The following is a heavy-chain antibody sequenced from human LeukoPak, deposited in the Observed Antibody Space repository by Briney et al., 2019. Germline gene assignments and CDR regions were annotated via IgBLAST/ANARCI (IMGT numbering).Heavy chain of an antibody. Sequence: ASVKVSCKTSGYSFTSYGISWVRQAPGQGLEWMGWISAYNGNTNYAQKLQGRVTMTTDTSTSTAYMELRSLRSDDTAVYYCASGLAAAGTVYWGQGTPVTVSS. D-gene: IGHD6-13*01. CDR1: GYSFTSYG. CDR2: ISAYNGNT. CDR3: ASGLAAAGTVY. J-gene: IGHJ4*02. V-gene: IGHV1-18*01.